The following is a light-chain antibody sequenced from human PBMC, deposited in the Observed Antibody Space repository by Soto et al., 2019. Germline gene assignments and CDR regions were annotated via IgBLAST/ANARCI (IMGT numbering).Light chain of an antibody. CDR2: EGG. CDR3: CSYAGFSSVV. V-gene: IGLV2-23*03. J-gene: IGLJ1*01. Sequence: QSVLTQPASVSGSPGQSITSSCTGTSRDIGGYNLVSWYQQHPGKAPKLIIYEGGKRPSGISNRFSASKSANTASLTISGLQAEDEADYYCCSYAGFSSVVFGTGTKVTVL. CDR1: SRDIGGYNL.